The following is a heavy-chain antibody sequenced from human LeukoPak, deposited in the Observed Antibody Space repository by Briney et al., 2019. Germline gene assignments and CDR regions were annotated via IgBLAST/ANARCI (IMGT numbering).Heavy chain of an antibody. CDR2: IKQDGSEK. CDR3: ARHRSRWFDY. CDR1: GFTFNTFW. V-gene: IGHV3-7*01. Sequence: GGSLRLSCAASGFTFNTFWMSWVCQAPGKGLEWVAQIKQDGSEKYYVDSVKGRFTISRDNAKNSLSLQMNSLRAEDTAVYYCARHRSRWFDYWGQGALVTVSS. D-gene: IGHD2-15*01. J-gene: IGHJ4*02.